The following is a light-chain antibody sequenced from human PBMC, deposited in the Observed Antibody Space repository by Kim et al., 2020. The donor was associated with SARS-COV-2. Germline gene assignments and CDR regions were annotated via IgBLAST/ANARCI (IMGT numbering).Light chain of an antibody. Sequence: QSALTQPRSVSGSPGQSVTISCTGTSSDVGAYNYVSWYQQYPGKAPKLLIYDVSKRPSGVPDRFSGSKSGNTASLTISALQAEDEADYYCCSYAGSYTWLFGGGTQLTVL. CDR3: CSYAGSYTWL. CDR1: SSDVGAYNY. J-gene: IGLJ2*01. V-gene: IGLV2-11*01. CDR2: DVS.